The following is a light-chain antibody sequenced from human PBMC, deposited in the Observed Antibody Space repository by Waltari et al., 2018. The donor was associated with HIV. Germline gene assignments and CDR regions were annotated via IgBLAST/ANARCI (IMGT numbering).Light chain of an antibody. CDR2: GDS. V-gene: IGLV3-9*01. J-gene: IGLJ1*01. Sequence: SYGLTQPLSVSVALGQTATITCGGNNIGSKNVHWYQKKPGQAPLLICYGDSNRAAGIPERFSGSNSGNTATLTISTAPAGDEADYYCQVWDSSTASVFGTGTTVTVL. CDR3: QVWDSSTASV. CDR1: NIGSKN.